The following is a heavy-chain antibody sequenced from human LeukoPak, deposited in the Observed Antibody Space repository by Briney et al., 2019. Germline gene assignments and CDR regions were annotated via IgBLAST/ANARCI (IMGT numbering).Heavy chain of an antibody. V-gene: IGHV3-74*03. Sequence: GGSLRLSCAASGFTFSVYYMFWVRQAPGKGLVWVSSISPDATKSKYADFVEGRLTISRDNAKNTLYMQVNSLRGEDAAVYYCATGYRSAYSWDSWGQGTLVTVSS. CDR2: ISPDATKS. J-gene: IGHJ4*02. CDR3: ATGYRSAYSWDS. CDR1: GFTFSVYY. D-gene: IGHD5-12*01.